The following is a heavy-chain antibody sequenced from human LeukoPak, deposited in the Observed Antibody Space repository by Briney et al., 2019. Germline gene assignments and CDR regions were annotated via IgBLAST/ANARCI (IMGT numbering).Heavy chain of an antibody. Sequence: SETLSLTCTVSGGSISSYYWSWIRQPPGKGLEWIGYIYYSGSTNYNPSLKSRVTISVDTSKNQFSLRLSSVTAADTAVYYCARVCYYDSSGYYYLDYWGQGTLVTVSS. J-gene: IGHJ4*02. D-gene: IGHD3-22*01. V-gene: IGHV4-59*12. CDR1: GGSISSYY. CDR2: IYYSGST. CDR3: ARVCYYDSSGYYYLDY.